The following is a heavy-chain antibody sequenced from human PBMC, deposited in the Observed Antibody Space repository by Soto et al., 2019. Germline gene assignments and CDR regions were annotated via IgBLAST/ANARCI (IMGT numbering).Heavy chain of an antibody. D-gene: IGHD3-16*02. CDR3: ARRLVSYNWFAP. V-gene: IGHV1-69*12. CDR1: RGTFSSYA. Sequence: QVQLVQSGAEVKKPGSSVKVSCKASRGTFSSYAISWVRQAPGQGLEWMGGIIPIFGTANYAQKFQGRVTITADESTSTAYMELSSLRTEDTAVYYCARRLVSYNWFAPWGQGTLVTVSS. CDR2: IIPIFGTA. J-gene: IGHJ5*02.